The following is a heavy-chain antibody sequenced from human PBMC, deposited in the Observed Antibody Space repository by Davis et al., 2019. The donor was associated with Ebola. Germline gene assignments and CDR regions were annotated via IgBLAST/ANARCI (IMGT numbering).Heavy chain of an antibody. V-gene: IGHV3-33*01. J-gene: IGHJ5*02. Sequence: GESLKISCAASGFTFSSYGMHWVRQAPGKGLEWVAVIWYDGSNKYYADSVKGRFTISRDNSKNTLYLQMNSLRAEDTAVYYCARVPLWFGELGWFDPWGQGTLVTVSS. CDR2: IWYDGSNK. D-gene: IGHD3-10*01. CDR1: GFTFSSYG. CDR3: ARVPLWFGELGWFDP.